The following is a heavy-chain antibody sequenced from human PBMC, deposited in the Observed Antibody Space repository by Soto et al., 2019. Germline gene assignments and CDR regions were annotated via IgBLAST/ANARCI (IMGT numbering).Heavy chain of an antibody. CDR1: GGSISSYY. D-gene: IGHD6-13*01. CDR3: ARAFEQQLTPFYYYYYGMDV. V-gene: IGHV4-59*01. J-gene: IGHJ6*02. CDR2: IYYSRST. Sequence: SETLSLTCTVSGGSISSYYWSWIRQPPGKGLEWIGYIYYSRSTNYNPSLKSRVTISVDTSKNQFSLKLSSVTAADTAVYYCARAFEQQLTPFYYYYYGMDVWGQGTTVTVSS.